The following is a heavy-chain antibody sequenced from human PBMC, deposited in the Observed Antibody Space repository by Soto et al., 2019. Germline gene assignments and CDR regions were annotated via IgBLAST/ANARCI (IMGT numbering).Heavy chain of an antibody. CDR1: GYTFTSYA. V-gene: IGHV1-3*01. Sequence: GASVKVSCKASGYTFTSYAMHWVRQAPGQRLEWMGWINAGNGNTKYSQKFQGRVTITRDTSASTAYMELSSLRSEDTAVYYCARASIVVVPAALRVGWFDPWGQGTLVTVSS. J-gene: IGHJ5*02. D-gene: IGHD2-2*01. CDR3: ARASIVVVPAALRVGWFDP. CDR2: INAGNGNT.